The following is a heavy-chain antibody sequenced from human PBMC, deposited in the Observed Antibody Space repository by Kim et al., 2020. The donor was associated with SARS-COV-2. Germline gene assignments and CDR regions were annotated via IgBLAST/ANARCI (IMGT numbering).Heavy chain of an antibody. D-gene: IGHD3-9*01. V-gene: IGHV3-21*01. CDR2: ISSISSYI. CDR1: GFTFSSYS. Sequence: GGSLRLSCAASGFTFSSYSMNWVRQAPGKGLEWVSSISSISSYIYYADSVKGRFTISRDNAKNSLYLQMNSLRAEDMAVYYCARDGIDYDILTGYYKGRYYYYGMGVWGQGTTVTVSS. CDR3: ARDGIDYDILTGYYKGRYYYYGMGV. J-gene: IGHJ6*02.